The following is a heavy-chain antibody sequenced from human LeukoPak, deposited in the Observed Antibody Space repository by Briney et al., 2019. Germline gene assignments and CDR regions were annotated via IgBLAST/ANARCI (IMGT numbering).Heavy chain of an antibody. V-gene: IGHV4-59*01. Sequence: QSSETLSLTCTVSGGSISSYYWSWIRQPLGKGLEGIGYIYYSGSTNYNPSLKSRVTISVDTSKNQFSLKVSSVTAADTAVYYCARGLMVRGVNYFDYWGQGTLVTVSS. CDR1: GGSISSYY. J-gene: IGHJ4*02. D-gene: IGHD3-10*01. CDR3: ARGLMVRGVNYFDY. CDR2: IYYSGST.